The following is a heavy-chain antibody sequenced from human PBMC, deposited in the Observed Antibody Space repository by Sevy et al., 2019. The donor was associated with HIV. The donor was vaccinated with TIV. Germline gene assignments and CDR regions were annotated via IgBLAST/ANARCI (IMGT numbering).Heavy chain of an antibody. CDR1: GFTFSSYS. J-gene: IGHJ4*02. V-gene: IGHV3-21*01. CDR3: ARDPESKHFDY. CDR2: ISSSGSYI. Sequence: GGSLRLSCAASGFTFSSYSMNWVRQAPGKGLEWVSSISSSGSYIYYADSVKGRFTISRDNAKNSLYLQMNSLRAEDTAVYYCARDPESKHFDYWGQGTLVTVSS.